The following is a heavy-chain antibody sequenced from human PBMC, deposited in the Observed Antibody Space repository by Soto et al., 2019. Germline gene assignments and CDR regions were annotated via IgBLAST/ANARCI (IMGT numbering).Heavy chain of an antibody. J-gene: IGHJ4*02. D-gene: IGHD6-19*01. CDR2: MYSDGSRT. V-gene: IGHV3-74*01. CDR1: GFTFSSSW. CDR3: ARGPTGWYGYDY. Sequence: EVQLVESGGGLVEPGGSLRLSCAASGFTFSSSWMHWVLQAPGKGLVWVSGMYSDGSRTNYADSVQGRFTISRDNAKNTLYLQMSSLRAVDTVLYYCARGPTGWYGYDYWGQGTLVTVSS.